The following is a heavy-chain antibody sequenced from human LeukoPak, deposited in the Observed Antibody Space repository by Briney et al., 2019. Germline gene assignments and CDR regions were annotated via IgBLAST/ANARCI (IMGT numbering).Heavy chain of an antibody. CDR1: GFTFSSYG. CDR2: ISYDGSNK. Sequence: GGSLRLSCAASGFTFSSYGMHWVRQAPGKGLEWVAVISYDGSNKDYADSVKGRFTISRDNAKNTLYLQMNSLRAEDAALYYCAKDQPEAYFDYWGQGTLVTVSS. CDR3: AKDQPEAYFDY. J-gene: IGHJ4*02. D-gene: IGHD1-14*01. V-gene: IGHV3-30*18.